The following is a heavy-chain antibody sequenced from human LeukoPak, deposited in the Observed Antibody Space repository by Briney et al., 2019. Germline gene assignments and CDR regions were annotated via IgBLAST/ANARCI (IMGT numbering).Heavy chain of an antibody. Sequence: GGSLRLSCAASGFTFSSYWMSWVRQAPGKGLEWVANIKQDGSEKYYVDSVKGRFTISRDNAKNSLYLQMNSLRAEDTAFYYCAKGTGSGPKPAGIDYWGQGTLVTVSS. J-gene: IGHJ4*02. CDR2: IKQDGSEK. D-gene: IGHD3-10*01. V-gene: IGHV3-7*03. CDR1: GFTFSSYW. CDR3: AKGTGSGPKPAGIDY.